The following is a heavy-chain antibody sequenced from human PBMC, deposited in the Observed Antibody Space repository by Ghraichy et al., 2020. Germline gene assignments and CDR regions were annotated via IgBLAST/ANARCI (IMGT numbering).Heavy chain of an antibody. CDR3: PRLKRGSGGWWDFHY. J-gene: IGHJ4*02. Sequence: SETLSLTCTVSGDSINSDYWSWLRQLPGKGLEWIAYMYYSGSTTYNPSLRSRVSISIDTSKNQVSLKVSSVTAAGTAVDYCPRLKRGSGGWWDFHYWGQGTLVLVSS. CDR2: MYYSGST. CDR1: GDSINSDY. D-gene: IGHD6-19*01. V-gene: IGHV4-59*08.